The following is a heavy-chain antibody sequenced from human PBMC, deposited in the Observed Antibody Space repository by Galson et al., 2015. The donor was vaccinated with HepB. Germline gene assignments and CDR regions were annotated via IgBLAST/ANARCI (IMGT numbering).Heavy chain of an antibody. D-gene: IGHD2-15*01. Sequence: SVKVSCKASGGTFSSYTISWVRQAPGQGLEWMGRIIPILGIANYAQKFQGRVTITADKSTSTAYMELSSLRSEDTAVYYCARLLGYCSGGSCYPDWYFDLWGRGTLVTVSS. J-gene: IGHJ2*01. V-gene: IGHV1-69*02. CDR3: ARLLGYCSGGSCYPDWYFDL. CDR2: IIPILGIA. CDR1: GGTFSSYT.